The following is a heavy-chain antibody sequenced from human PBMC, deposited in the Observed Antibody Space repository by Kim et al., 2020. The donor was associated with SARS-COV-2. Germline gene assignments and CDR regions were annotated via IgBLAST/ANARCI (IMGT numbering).Heavy chain of an antibody. D-gene: IGHD6-19*01. Sequence: GASLKISCKGSGYSFTSYWITWVRQMPGKGLEWMGRIDPSDSYTNYSPSSQGHVTISADKSITTAYLQWSSLKASDTAMYYCARHRKIVLAGITAFDIWGQGTMVTVSS. V-gene: IGHV5-10-1*01. CDR3: ARHRKIVLAGITAFDI. CDR2: IDPSDSYT. J-gene: IGHJ3*02. CDR1: GYSFTSYW.